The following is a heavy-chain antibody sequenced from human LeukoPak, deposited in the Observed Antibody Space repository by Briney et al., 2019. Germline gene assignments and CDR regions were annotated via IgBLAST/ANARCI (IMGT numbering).Heavy chain of an antibody. CDR2: ISSNGAHI. J-gene: IGHJ4*02. D-gene: IGHD2-15*01. V-gene: IGHV3-21*01. CDR1: GFTFSTYT. CDR3: ARDKGGYCSDASCSSRFDS. Sequence: PGGSLRLSCAASGFTFSTYTMNWVRQAPGKGLEWVSSISSNGAHIYYADSMKGRFAISRDNAKNSLYLQMDSLRAEDTAVYYCARDKGGYCSDASCSSRFDSWGQGTLVTVSS.